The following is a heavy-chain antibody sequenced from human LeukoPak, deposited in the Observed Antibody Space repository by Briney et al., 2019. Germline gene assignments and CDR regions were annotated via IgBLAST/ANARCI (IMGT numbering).Heavy chain of an antibody. V-gene: IGHV3-21*01. D-gene: IGHD2-2*01. Sequence: PGGSLRLSCAASGFTFSSYSMNWVRQAPGTGLEWVSSISSGSTYIYYADSVKGRFTISRDNAKNTLYLQMNSLRAEDTAVYYCARRVVVPAAPYYFDYWGQGTLVTVSS. J-gene: IGHJ4*02. CDR3: ARRVVVPAAPYYFDY. CDR1: GFTFSSYS. CDR2: ISSGSTYI.